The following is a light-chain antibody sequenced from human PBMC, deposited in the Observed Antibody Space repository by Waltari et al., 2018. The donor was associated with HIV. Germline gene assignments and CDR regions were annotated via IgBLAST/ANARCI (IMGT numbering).Light chain of an antibody. CDR3: NSRDSSGVV. Sequence: SSELTQDPAVSVALGQTVRITCQGDSLGRYFASWYQQKPGQAPVVVIYGKNNRPSGIPDRFSGSSSGTTASLTITGAQAEDEADYFCNSRDSSGVVFGGGTKLTVL. V-gene: IGLV3-19*01. J-gene: IGLJ2*01. CDR1: SLGRYF. CDR2: GKN.